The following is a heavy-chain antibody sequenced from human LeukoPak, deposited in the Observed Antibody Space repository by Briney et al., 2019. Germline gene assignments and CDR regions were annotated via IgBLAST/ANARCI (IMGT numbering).Heavy chain of an antibody. V-gene: IGHV3-21*01. CDR2: ISSSSSYI. CDR1: GFTFSSYS. Sequence: GGSLRLSCAASGFTFSSYSMNWVRQAPGKGLEWVSSISSSSSYIYYADSVKGRFTISRDNAKNSMYLQMNSLRAEDTAVYYCARTWDDSSSCFDYWGQGTLVTVSS. CDR3: ARTWDDSSSCFDY. J-gene: IGHJ4*02. D-gene: IGHD6-6*01.